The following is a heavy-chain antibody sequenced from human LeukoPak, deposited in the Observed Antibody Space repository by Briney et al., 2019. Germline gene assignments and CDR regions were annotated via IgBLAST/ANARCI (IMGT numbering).Heavy chain of an antibody. V-gene: IGHV3-30*02. CDR3: AKGGFGELLISSGFDY. CDR2: IWSDGSNK. D-gene: IGHD3-10*01. Sequence: GGSLRLSCAASGFSFSSYGMHWVRQAPGKGLEWVAIIWSDGSNKYYADSVKGRFTISRDNSKNTLYLQMNSLRAEDTALYYCAKGGFGELLISSGFDYWGQGTLVTVSS. J-gene: IGHJ4*02. CDR1: GFSFSSYG.